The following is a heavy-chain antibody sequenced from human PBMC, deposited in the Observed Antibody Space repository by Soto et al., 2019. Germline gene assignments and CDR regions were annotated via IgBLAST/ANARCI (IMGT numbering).Heavy chain of an antibody. V-gene: IGHV4-34*01. CDR1: GGSFSSYH. D-gene: IGHD5-18*01. J-gene: IGHJ4*02. Sequence: SETLSLTCAVYGGSFSSYHWSWIRQTPGKGLEWIGEINHLTTTNYNPSLKSRVIISLDTPKNLFSLKLSSVTAADTAVYYCARGYDTALAPIFWGQGILVTVSS. CDR2: INHLTTT. CDR3: ARGYDTALAPIF.